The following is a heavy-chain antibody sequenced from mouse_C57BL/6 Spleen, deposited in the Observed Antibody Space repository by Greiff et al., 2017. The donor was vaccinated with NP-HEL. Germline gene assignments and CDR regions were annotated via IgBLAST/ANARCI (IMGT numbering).Heavy chain of an antibody. J-gene: IGHJ2*01. CDR1: GYAFSSSW. CDR3: ARWKSYDGGYFDY. CDR2: IYPGDGDT. Sequence: QVQLQQSGPELVKPGASVKISCKASGYAFSSSWMNWVKQRPGKGLEWIGRIYPGDGDTNYNGKFKGKATLTADKSSSTAYMQLSSLTSEDSAVYFCARWKSYDGGYFDYWGQGTTLTVSS. V-gene: IGHV1-82*01. D-gene: IGHD2-3*01.